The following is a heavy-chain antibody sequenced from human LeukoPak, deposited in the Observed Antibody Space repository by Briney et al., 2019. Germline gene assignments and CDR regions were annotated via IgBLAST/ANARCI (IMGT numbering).Heavy chain of an antibody. D-gene: IGHD6-13*01. Sequence: ASVTVSCKASGYTFTSYGISWVRQAPGQGLEWMGWISAYNGNTNYAQKLQGRVTMTTDTSTSTAYMELRSLRSDDTAVYYCARDSNPIAAAADGGVLFDDAFDIWGQGTMVTVSS. V-gene: IGHV1-18*01. CDR2: ISAYNGNT. J-gene: IGHJ3*02. CDR3: ARDSNPIAAAADGGVLFDDAFDI. CDR1: GYTFTSYG.